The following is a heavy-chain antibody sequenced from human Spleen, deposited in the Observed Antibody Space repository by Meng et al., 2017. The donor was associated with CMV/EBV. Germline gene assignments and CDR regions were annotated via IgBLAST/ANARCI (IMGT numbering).Heavy chain of an antibody. Sequence: GESLKISCAASGFNFTKSGMHWVRQAPGKGLEWVAFVRRDGQSRYFADAMRGRFTISRDNSKNSLFLEMTSLTPEDTAVYFCAKSMVGYCFRTSCDLEGLDVWGQGTMVTVSS. D-gene: IGHD2-2*01. CDR2: VRRDGQSR. CDR1: GFNFTKSG. V-gene: IGHV3-30*02. CDR3: AKSMVGYCFRTSCDLEGLDV. J-gene: IGHJ3*01.